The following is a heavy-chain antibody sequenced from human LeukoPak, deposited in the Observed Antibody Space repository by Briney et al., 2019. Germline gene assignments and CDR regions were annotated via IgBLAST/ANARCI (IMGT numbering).Heavy chain of an antibody. J-gene: IGHJ5*02. V-gene: IGHV4-38-2*02. Sequence: SETLSLTCSVSDYSISDGYYWGWIRQPPGKGLEWIGHIYHRGTTYYTMSLRRRVTISIDTSKNEFSLKLTSVTAADTAIYYCVRGPYYYGKTWFDPWGQGTLVTVSS. D-gene: IGHD3-10*01. CDR3: VRGPYYYGKTWFDP. CDR1: DYSISDGYY. CDR2: IYHRGTT.